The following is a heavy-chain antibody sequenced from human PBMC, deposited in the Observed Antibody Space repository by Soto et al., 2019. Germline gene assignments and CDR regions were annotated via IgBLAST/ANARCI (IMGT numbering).Heavy chain of an antibody. CDR3: ARELSTVDYDSSGTVGG. Sequence: SETLSLTCTVSGGSISSGDYYWSWIRQPPGKGLEWIGYIYYSGSTYYNPSLKTRVTISIDTSKNQFSLKLSSVTAADTAFYYCARELSTVDYDSSGTVGGWGQGNLVTLSS. J-gene: IGHJ4*02. V-gene: IGHV4-30-4*01. CDR2: IYYSGST. D-gene: IGHD3-22*01. CDR1: GGSISSGDYY.